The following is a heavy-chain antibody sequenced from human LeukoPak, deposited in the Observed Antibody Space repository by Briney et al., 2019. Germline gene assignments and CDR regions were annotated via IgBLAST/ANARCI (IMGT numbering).Heavy chain of an antibody. D-gene: IGHD5-18*01. CDR2: INPDSGAT. J-gene: IGHJ4*02. CDR3: ARVDTAMVIKTDY. Sequence: ASVKVSCKASGYTFAGYYMHWVRQAPGQGLEWMGWINPDSGATNYAQNFQGRVTMTRDTSISTAYMGLSSLRSGDTAVYYCARVDTAMVIKTDYWGQGTLVTVSS. CDR1: GYTFAGYY. V-gene: IGHV1-2*02.